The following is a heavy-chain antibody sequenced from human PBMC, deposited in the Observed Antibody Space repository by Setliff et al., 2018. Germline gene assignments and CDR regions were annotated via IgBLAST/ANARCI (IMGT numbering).Heavy chain of an antibody. CDR1: GFTFSSYS. J-gene: IGHJ5*02. Sequence: GGSLRLSCEASGFTFSSYSMNWVRQAPGKGLEWVANIKEDGSEKYSVNSVKGRFTFSRDNAKSVLYLQMSSLGVEDTAVYYCARVVDMGWFDPWGQGTLVTVSS. CDR2: IKEDGSEK. CDR3: ARVVDMGWFDP. V-gene: IGHV3-7*03.